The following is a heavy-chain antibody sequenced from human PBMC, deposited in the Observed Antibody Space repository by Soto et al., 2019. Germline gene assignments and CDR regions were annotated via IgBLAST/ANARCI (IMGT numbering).Heavy chain of an antibody. Sequence: GGSLRLSCAASGFTFSNAWMSWVRQAPGKGLEWVGRIKSKTDGGTTDYAAPVKGRFTISRDDSKNTLYLQMNSLKTEDTAVYYCTTDAPVVGATGAPDAFDIWGQGTMVTVSS. CDR3: TTDAPVVGATGAPDAFDI. CDR2: IKSKTDGGTT. V-gene: IGHV3-15*01. CDR1: GFTFSNAW. J-gene: IGHJ3*02. D-gene: IGHD1-26*01.